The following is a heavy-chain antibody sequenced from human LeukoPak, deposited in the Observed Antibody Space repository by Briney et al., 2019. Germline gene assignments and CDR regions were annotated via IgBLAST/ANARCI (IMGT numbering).Heavy chain of an antibody. CDR1: GYSISSGYY. CDR3: ARFHRRGGSSWSRGGNWFDP. J-gene: IGHJ5*02. D-gene: IGHD6-13*01. CDR2: ISHSGST. Sequence: PSETLSLTCTVSGYSISSGYYWGWIRQPPGKGLKWIGSISHSGSTYYNPSLKSRVTISVDTSKNQFSLKLSSLTAADTAVYYCARFHRRGGSSWSRGGNWFDPWGQGTLVTVSS. V-gene: IGHV4-38-2*02.